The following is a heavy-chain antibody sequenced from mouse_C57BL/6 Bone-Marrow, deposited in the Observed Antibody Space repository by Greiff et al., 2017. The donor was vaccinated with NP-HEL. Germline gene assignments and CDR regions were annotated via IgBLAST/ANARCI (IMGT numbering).Heavy chain of an antibody. CDR2: ISDGGSYT. V-gene: IGHV5-4*01. CDR3: ARDDDGYYRAMDY. Sequence: EVKLVESGGGLVKPGGSLKLSCAASGFTFSSYAMSWVRQTPERRLEWVATISDGGSYTYYPDNVKGRITISSDNAKNNLYLQMSHLKSEDTAMYYCARDDDGYYRAMDYWCQGTSVTVTS. CDR1: GFTFSSYA. D-gene: IGHD2-3*01. J-gene: IGHJ4*01.